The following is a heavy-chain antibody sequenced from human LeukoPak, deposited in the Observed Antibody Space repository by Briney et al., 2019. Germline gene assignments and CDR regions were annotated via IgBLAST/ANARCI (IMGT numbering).Heavy chain of an antibody. D-gene: IGHD7-27*01. Sequence: ASVKVSCKGSGFTFTSYHMHWVRQAPGQGLEWMGWINPNSGGRNYAQKFQGRVTMNRDTYISKAYMQLSGLRSDDTAVYYCARGPHWDPHFDYWGQGTLVTVSS. CDR1: GFTFTSYH. CDR2: INPNSGGR. V-gene: IGHV1-2*02. J-gene: IGHJ4*02. CDR3: ARGPHWDPHFDY.